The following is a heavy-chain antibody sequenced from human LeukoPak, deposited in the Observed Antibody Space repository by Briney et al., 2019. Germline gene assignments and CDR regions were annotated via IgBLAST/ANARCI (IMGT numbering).Heavy chain of an antibody. CDR1: GFTFSSSA. CDR2: ISYDGSNT. Sequence: QPGRSLRLSCAASGFTFSSSAMHWVRQAPGKGLEWVAVISYDGSNTFYADSVKGRFTISRDNSKNTLYLQMNSLRDEDTAVYYCARALVGATTVDYWGQGTLLTVSS. CDR3: ARALVGATTVDY. V-gene: IGHV3-30*04. D-gene: IGHD1-26*01. J-gene: IGHJ4*02.